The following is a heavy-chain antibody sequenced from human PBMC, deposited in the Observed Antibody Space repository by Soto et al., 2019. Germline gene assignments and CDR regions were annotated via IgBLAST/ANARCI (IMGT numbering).Heavy chain of an antibody. CDR1: GFTFISYA. Sequence: WWYLRLSCAAYGFTFISYAISWFRQSPGKGLDWVPIMYTGGSTYYADSYMGRFTTPIDISTNTLYLQMNSLRAEDAAVYYCARDKSPADMAFAHWGQGTLVTVSS. J-gene: IGHJ4*02. V-gene: IGHV3-23*03. CDR3: ARDKSPADMAFAH. CDR2: MYTGGST. D-gene: IGHD3-3*02.